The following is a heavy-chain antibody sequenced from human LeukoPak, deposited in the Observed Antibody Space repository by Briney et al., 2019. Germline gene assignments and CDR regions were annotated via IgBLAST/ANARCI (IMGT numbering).Heavy chain of an antibody. CDR2: IRYDGSNK. J-gene: IGHJ4*02. Sequence: PGGSLRLSCAASGYTFSGYGMHWVRQAPGKGLEWVAFIRYDGSNKYYADSVKGRFTISRDNSKNTLYLQMNSLRAEDTAVYYCAKQQLRYFDWSSQFDYWGQGTLVTVSS. CDR3: AKQQLRYFDWSSQFDY. V-gene: IGHV3-30*02. CDR1: GYTFSGYG. D-gene: IGHD3-9*01.